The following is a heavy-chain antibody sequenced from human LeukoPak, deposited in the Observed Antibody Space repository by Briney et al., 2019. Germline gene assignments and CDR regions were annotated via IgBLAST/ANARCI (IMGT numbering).Heavy chain of an antibody. Sequence: PGGSLRLSCAASGFTFSSYGMHWVRQAPGRGLEWVAFIRYDGSNKYYADSVKGRFTISRDNSKNTLYLQMNSLIAEDTAVYYCAKDQRFLEWVFDYWGQGTLVTVSS. D-gene: IGHD3-3*01. CDR3: AKDQRFLEWVFDY. V-gene: IGHV3-30*02. CDR2: IRYDGSNK. J-gene: IGHJ4*02. CDR1: GFTFSSYG.